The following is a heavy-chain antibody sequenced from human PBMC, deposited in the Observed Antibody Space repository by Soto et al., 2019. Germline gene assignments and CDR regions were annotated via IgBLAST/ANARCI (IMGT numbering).Heavy chain of an antibody. CDR3: ATVAVGWWYLNDAFDI. Sequence: ASVKVSCKASGYTFTSYYMHWVRQAPGQGLEWMGIINPSGGSTSYAQKFQGRVTMTRDTSTSTVYMELSSLRSGDTAVYYCATVAVGWWYLNDAFDIWGQGTXVTVSS. D-gene: IGHD2-15*01. CDR2: INPSGGST. CDR1: GYTFTSYY. J-gene: IGHJ3*02. V-gene: IGHV1-46*03.